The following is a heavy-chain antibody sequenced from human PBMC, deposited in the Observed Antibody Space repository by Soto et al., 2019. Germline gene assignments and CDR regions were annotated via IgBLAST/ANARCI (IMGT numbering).Heavy chain of an antibody. D-gene: IGHD2-15*01. CDR3: ASGVYCSGGSCYSGFDY. V-gene: IGHV4-39*01. CDR2: IYYSGST. Sequence: QLQLQESGPGLVKPSETLSLTCTVSGGSISSSSYYWGWIRQPPGKGLEWIGSIYYSGSTYYNPSLTSRVTISVDTSKNQFSLKLSSVTAADTAVYYCASGVYCSGGSCYSGFDYWGQGTLVTVSS. J-gene: IGHJ4*02. CDR1: GGSISSSSYY.